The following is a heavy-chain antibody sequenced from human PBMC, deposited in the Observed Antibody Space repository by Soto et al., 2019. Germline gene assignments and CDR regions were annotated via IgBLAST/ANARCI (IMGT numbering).Heavy chain of an antibody. J-gene: IGHJ6*02. Sequence: TGGSLRLSCAASGFTFSSYSMNWVRQAPGKGLEWVSSISSSSSYIYYADSVKGRFTISRDNAKNSLYLQMKSLRAEDTAVYYCARTPYYDFWGSPEYYYGMDVWGQGTTVTVSS. CDR1: GFTFSSYS. CDR3: ARTPYYDFWGSPEYYYGMDV. D-gene: IGHD3-3*01. V-gene: IGHV3-21*01. CDR2: ISSSSSYI.